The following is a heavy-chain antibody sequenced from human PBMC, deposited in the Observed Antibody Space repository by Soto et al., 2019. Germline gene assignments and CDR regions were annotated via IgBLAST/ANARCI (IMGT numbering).Heavy chain of an antibody. CDR2: IYSGGST. V-gene: IGHV3-53*01. J-gene: IGHJ4*02. CDR3: ARASVLHYDFWRFDC. CDR1: GFTVSIDY. Sequence: PGGSLRLSCAASGFTVSIDYMNWVRHAPGRGLEWVSVIYSGGSTYYADSVKGRFTISRDNSKNTLYLQMNSLRAEDAAVYYCARASVLHYDFWRFDCWGQGALVTVSS. D-gene: IGHD3-3*01.